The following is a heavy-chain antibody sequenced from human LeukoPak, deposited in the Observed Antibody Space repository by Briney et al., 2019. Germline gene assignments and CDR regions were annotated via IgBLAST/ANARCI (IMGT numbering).Heavy chain of an antibody. J-gene: IGHJ3*02. CDR3: ARPKDDSSGYSDAFDI. D-gene: IGHD3-22*01. Sequence: GGSLRLSCAASGFTFSSYEMNWVRQAPGKGLEWVSYISSSGSTIYYADSVKGRFTISRDNAKNSLYLQMNSLRAEDTAVYYCARPKDDSSGYSDAFDIWGQGTMVTVSS. CDR1: GFTFSSYE. CDR2: ISSSGSTI. V-gene: IGHV3-48*03.